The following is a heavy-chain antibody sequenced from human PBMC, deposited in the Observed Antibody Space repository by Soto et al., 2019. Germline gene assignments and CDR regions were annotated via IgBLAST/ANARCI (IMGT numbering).Heavy chain of an antibody. CDR1: GFSLSTSGVG. CDR3: AHTGPEDWHLDY. V-gene: IGHV2-5*02. CDR2: IYWDDSK. J-gene: IGHJ4*02. D-gene: IGHD3-9*01. Sequence: QITLKASGPPLVRPTQTLTLTCAFSGFSLSTSGVGVGWIRQPPGKALEWLAVIYWDDSKHYSPSLRSRLTITKDTSKNQVVLTRTNMDPMDTGTYYCAHTGPEDWHLDYWRQGTLVTVSS.